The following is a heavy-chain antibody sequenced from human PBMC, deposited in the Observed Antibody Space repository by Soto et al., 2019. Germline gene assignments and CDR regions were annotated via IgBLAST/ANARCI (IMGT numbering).Heavy chain of an antibody. CDR1: GFTFSSYA. Sequence: PGGSLRLSCAASGFTFSSYAMSRVRQAPGKGLEWVSAISGSGGSTYYADSVKGRFTISRDNSKNTLYLQMNSLRAEDTAVYYCATSYGNAWYTYWGQGTQVTVSS. CDR3: ATSYGNAWYTY. V-gene: IGHV3-23*01. J-gene: IGHJ4*02. D-gene: IGHD6-13*01. CDR2: ISGSGGST.